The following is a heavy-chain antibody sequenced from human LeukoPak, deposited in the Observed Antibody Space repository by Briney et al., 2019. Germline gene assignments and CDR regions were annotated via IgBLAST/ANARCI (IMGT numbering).Heavy chain of an antibody. CDR2: IYHSGST. V-gene: IGHV4-4*02. CDR1: GGSIGSSNW. D-gene: IGHD6-19*01. J-gene: IGHJ4*02. CDR3: ARYDVGWYYFDY. Sequence: SETLSLTCVVSGGSIGSSNWWSWVRQPPEKGLEWIGEIYHSGSTNYNPSLKSRVTISVDKSKNQFSLKLSSVTAADTAVYYCARYDVGWYYFDYWGQGTLVTVSS.